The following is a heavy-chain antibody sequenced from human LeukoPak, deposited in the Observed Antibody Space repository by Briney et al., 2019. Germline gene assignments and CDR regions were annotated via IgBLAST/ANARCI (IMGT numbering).Heavy chain of an antibody. V-gene: IGHV3-23*01. CDR2: ISGSGGST. Sequence: GGSLRLSCAAPGFTFSSYAMSWVRQAPGKGLEWVSAISGSGGSTYYADSVKGRFTISRDNSKNTLYLQMNSLRAEDTAVYYCAKGPHYDFWSGYYTPENWFDPWGQGTLVTVSS. CDR1: GFTFSSYA. J-gene: IGHJ5*02. CDR3: AKGPHYDFWSGYYTPENWFDP. D-gene: IGHD3-3*01.